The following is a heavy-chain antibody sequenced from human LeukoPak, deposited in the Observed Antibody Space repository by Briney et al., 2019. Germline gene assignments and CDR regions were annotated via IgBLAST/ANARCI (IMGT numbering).Heavy chain of an antibody. Sequence: ASVKVSCKASGYTFTSYGISWVRQAPGQGLEWMGWISAYNGNTNYAQKLQGRVTMTTDTSTRTAYMELRSLRSDDTAVYYCARDRAGIAVAVTYWYFDLWGRGTLVTVSS. CDR3: ARDRAGIAVAVTYWYFDL. J-gene: IGHJ2*01. D-gene: IGHD6-19*01. CDR1: GYTFTSYG. V-gene: IGHV1-18*01. CDR2: ISAYNGNT.